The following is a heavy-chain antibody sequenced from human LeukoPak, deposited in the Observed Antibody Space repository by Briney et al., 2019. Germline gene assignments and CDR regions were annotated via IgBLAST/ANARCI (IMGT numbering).Heavy chain of an antibody. Sequence: GGSLRLSCAASGFTFSSYDMHWVRQVTGKGLEWVSAFGTAGDTYYPGSVKGRFTISRENAKNSLYLQMNSLRVGDTAVYYCARGYSYAYQYWGQGTLVTVSS. CDR1: GFTFSSYD. CDR2: FGTAGDT. CDR3: ARGYSYAYQY. D-gene: IGHD5-18*01. J-gene: IGHJ4*02. V-gene: IGHV3-13*01.